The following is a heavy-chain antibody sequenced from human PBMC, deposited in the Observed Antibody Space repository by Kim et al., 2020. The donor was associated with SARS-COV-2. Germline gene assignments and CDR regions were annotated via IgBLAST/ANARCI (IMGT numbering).Heavy chain of an antibody. CDR3: ARLGPVTANYYYGMDV. Sequence: GGSLRLSCAASGFFVSNTYLSWVRQAPGKGLEWVSVIYTGATTYYADSVRGRFTISSDNSRNTVYLQMNSLRAEDTAVYYCARLGPVTANYYYGMDVWGQGTTVTVSS. CDR1: GFFVSNTY. CDR2: IYTGATT. D-gene: IGHD2-21*02. J-gene: IGHJ6*02. V-gene: IGHV3-53*01.